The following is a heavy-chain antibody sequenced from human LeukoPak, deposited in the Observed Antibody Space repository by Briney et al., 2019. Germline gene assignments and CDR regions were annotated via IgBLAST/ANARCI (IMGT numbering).Heavy chain of an antibody. CDR2: ISAYNGNT. CDR3: ARDSRMVRGVISSSFDY. V-gene: IGHV1-18*01. J-gene: IGHJ4*02. Sequence: ASVKVSCKASGYTFTSYGISWVRQAPGQGLEWMGWISAYNGNTNYAQKLQGRVTMTTDTSTSTAYMELRSLRSDDTAVYYCARDSRMVRGVISSSFDYWGQGTLVTVPS. CDR1: GYTFTSYG. D-gene: IGHD3-10*01.